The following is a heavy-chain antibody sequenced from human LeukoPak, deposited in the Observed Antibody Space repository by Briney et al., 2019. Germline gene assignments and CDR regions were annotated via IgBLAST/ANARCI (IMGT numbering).Heavy chain of an antibody. J-gene: IGHJ5*02. Sequence: SVKVSCKASGGTFSSYAISWVRQAPGQGLEWMGGIIPIFGIANYAQKFQGRVTITADKSTSTAYMELSSLRSEDTAVYYWARDEYGINWFDPWGQGTLVTVSS. D-gene: IGHD4/OR15-4a*01. CDR3: ARDEYGINWFDP. CDR1: GGTFSSYA. CDR2: IIPIFGIA. V-gene: IGHV1-69*17.